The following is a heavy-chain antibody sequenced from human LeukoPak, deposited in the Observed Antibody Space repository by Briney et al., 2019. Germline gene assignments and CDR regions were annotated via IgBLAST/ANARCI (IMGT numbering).Heavy chain of an antibody. CDR3: ARASKYCSSISCYKNWFDP. CDR2: IGISSNKI. V-gene: IGHV3-21*01. J-gene: IGHJ5*02. CDR1: GFTLRSYT. Sequence: GGSLRLSCAASGFTLRSYTMNWVRQAPGKGLEWVSSIGISSNKIYYADSVKGRFIISRDNAKNSVYLQMNSLRAEDTAVYYCARASKYCSSISCYKNWFDPWGQGTLVTVSS. D-gene: IGHD2-2*02.